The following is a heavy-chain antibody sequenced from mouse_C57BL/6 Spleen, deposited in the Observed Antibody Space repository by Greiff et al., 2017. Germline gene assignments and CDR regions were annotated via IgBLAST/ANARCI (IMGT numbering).Heavy chain of an antibody. D-gene: IGHD2-3*01. J-gene: IGHJ3*01. CDR1: GFTFSSYA. V-gene: IGHV5-4*01. CDR3: AREGDGYNGPFAY. Sequence: EVQLVESGGGLVKPGGSLKLSCAASGFTFSSYAMSWVRQTPEKRLEWVATISDGGSYTYYPDNVKGRFTISRDNAKNNLYLQMSHLKSEDTAMYYCAREGDGYNGPFAYWGQGTLVTVSA. CDR2: ISDGGSYT.